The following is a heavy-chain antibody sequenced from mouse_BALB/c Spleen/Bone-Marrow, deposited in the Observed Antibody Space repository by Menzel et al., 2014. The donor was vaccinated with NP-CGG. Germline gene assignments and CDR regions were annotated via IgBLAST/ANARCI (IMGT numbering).Heavy chain of an antibody. J-gene: IGHJ4*01. CDR2: IWGDGST. Sequence: VKLVESGPGLVAPSQSLSITCTVSGFSLTGYGVSWVRQSPGKGLEWLGMIWGDGSTDYNSALKSRLSISKDNSKSQVFLKMNSLQTEDTARYYCARDSFLITRALDYWGQGTSVTVSS. CDR1: GFSLTGYG. V-gene: IGHV2-6-7*01. CDR3: ARDSFLITRALDY. D-gene: IGHD2-4*01.